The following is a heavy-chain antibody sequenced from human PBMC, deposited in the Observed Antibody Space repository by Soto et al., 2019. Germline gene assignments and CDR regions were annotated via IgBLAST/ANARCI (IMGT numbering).Heavy chain of an antibody. V-gene: IGHV4-31*03. CDR1: GGSISSGGYY. CDR3: ARDTAGEYCSGGSCYSGWFDP. CDR2: IYYSGST. J-gene: IGHJ5*02. Sequence: QVQLQESGPGLVKPSQTLSLTCTVSGGSISSGGYYWSWIRQHPGKGLEWIGYIYYSGSTYYNPSLKSRVTISVDTSKNQFSLKLSSVTAADTAVYYCARDTAGEYCSGGSCYSGWFDPWGQGTLVTVSS. D-gene: IGHD2-15*01.